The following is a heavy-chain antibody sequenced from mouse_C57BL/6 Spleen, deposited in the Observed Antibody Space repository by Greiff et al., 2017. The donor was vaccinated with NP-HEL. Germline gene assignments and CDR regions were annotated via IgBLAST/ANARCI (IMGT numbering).Heavy chain of an antibody. Sequence: EVQRVESGGGLVKPGGSLKLSCAASGFTFSSYAMSWVRQTPEKRLEWVATISDGGSYTYYPDNVKGRFTISRDNAKNNLYLQMSHLKAEDTAMYYGARGIYDGYYYAMDYWGQGTSVTVSS. CDR2: ISDGGSYT. CDR1: GFTFSSYA. D-gene: IGHD2-3*01. J-gene: IGHJ4*01. V-gene: IGHV5-4*01. CDR3: ARGIYDGYYYAMDY.